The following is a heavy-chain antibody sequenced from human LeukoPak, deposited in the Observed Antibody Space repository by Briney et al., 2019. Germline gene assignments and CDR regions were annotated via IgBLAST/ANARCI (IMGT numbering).Heavy chain of an antibody. CDR1: GFTFSAYW. D-gene: IGHD3-10*01. V-gene: IGHV3-74*03. Sequence: GGSLRLSCAASGFTFSAYWMHWVRQAPGKGLVWVSRINGDGSSTTYEDSVKGRFTISRDNAKNTVYLQMNSLRADDTAVYYCARGPYYGSGSNGADYWGQGTLVTVSS. CDR3: ARGPYYGSGSNGADY. J-gene: IGHJ4*02. CDR2: INGDGSST.